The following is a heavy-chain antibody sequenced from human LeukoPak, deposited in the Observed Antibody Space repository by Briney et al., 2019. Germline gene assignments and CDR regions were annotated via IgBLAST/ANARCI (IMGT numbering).Heavy chain of an antibody. D-gene: IGHD2-15*01. CDR3: ARDQSYCSGGSCYSWFDP. CDR2: IYYSGST. J-gene: IGHJ5*02. CDR1: GGSISSYY. V-gene: IGHV4-59*01. Sequence: KPSETLSLTCTVSGGSISSYYWSWIRQPPGKGLEWIGYIYYSGSTNYNPSLKSRVTISVDTSKNQFSLKLSSVTAADTAVYYCARDQSYCSGGSCYSWFDPWGQGTLVTVSS.